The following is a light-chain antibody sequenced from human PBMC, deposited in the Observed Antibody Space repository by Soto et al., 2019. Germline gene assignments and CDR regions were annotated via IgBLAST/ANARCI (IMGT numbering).Light chain of an antibody. V-gene: IGKV1-39*01. CDR3: QQNYVIPQT. CDR2: TAS. Sequence: DIQLTQSPTSLSASVGDRISISCRATQSIGSNLCWYQQKPGKAPALLIYTASTLQSGVTSRFSGSGYATDFTLTISSLQPEDVATYFCQQNYVIPQTFGQGTKGDIK. J-gene: IGKJ1*01. CDR1: QSIGSN.